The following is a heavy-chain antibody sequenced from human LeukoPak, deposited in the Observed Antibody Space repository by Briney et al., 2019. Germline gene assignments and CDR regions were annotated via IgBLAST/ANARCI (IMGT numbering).Heavy chain of an antibody. Sequence: GGSLRLSCAASGFTFSSYWMSWVRQAPGKGLEWVSGVRGADGTTYYADSVKGRFTISRDNSKSTLYLQMNNLRAEDTAVYYCAKHWSYCSTTSCFFNYYYYYMDVWGKGTTVTVSS. CDR2: VRGADGTT. J-gene: IGHJ6*03. CDR1: GFTFSSYW. V-gene: IGHV3-23*01. D-gene: IGHD2-2*01. CDR3: AKHWSYCSTTSCFFNYYYYYMDV.